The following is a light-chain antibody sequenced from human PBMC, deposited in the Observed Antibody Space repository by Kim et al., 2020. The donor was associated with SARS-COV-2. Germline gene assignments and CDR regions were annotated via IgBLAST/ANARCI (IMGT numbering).Light chain of an antibody. CDR3: RAWDSSTAV. J-gene: IGLJ2*01. CDR2: QDS. CDR1: KLGDKY. V-gene: IGLV3-1*01. Sequence: SYELTQPPSVSVSPGQTASITCSGDKLGDKYACWYQQKPGQSPVLVIYQDSKRPSGIPERFSGSNSGNTATLTISGTQAKDEADYYFRAWDSSTAVFGGG.